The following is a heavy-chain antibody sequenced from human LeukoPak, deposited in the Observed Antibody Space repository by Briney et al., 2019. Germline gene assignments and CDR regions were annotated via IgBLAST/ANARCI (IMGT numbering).Heavy chain of an antibody. CDR2: IWYDGSNK. CDR1: GFTFSSYG. V-gene: IGHV3-33*01. CDR3: ARDHFSIHFDY. Sequence: GGSLRLSCAASGFTFSSYGMHWVRQAPGKGLEWVAVIWYDGSNKYYADSVKGRFTISRDNSKNTLYLQMNSLRAEDTAVYYCARDHFSIHFDYWGQGTLVTVSS. D-gene: IGHD2/OR15-2a*01. J-gene: IGHJ4*02.